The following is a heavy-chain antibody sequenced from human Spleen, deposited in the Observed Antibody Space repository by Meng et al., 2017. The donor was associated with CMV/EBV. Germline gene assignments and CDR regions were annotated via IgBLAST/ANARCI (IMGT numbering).Heavy chain of an antibody. J-gene: IGHJ4*02. CDR3: ARVRGGWYPYIDY. V-gene: IGHV4-4*07. CDR2: IYTSGST. Sequence: VALRGRGPGPVEPSQALSLTSSVCGGSTSSFYWSRTRQPAGKGLEWIGRIYTSGSTNYNPSLKSRVPMSVDMSKNPFSLKLSSVTAADTAVYYCARVRGGWYPYIDYWGQGTLVTVSS. D-gene: IGHD6-19*01. CDR1: GGSTSSFY.